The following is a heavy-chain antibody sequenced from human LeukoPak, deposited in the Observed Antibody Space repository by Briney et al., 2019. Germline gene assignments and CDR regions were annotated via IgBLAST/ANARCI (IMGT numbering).Heavy chain of an antibody. J-gene: IGHJ4*02. CDR1: GFTFDDYA. CDR3: AKDIHDGYGDLGSFDY. CDR2: ISWNSGSI. D-gene: IGHD4-17*01. V-gene: IGHV3-9*01. Sequence: PGRSLRLSCAASGFTFDDYAMHWVRQAPGKGLEWVSGISWNSGSIGYADSVKGRFTISRDNAKNSLYLQMNSLRAEDTALYYCAKDIHDGYGDLGSFDYWGQGTLVTVSS.